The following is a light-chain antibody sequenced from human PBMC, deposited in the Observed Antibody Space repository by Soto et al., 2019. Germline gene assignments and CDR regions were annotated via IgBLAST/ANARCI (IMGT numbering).Light chain of an antibody. CDR2: EVS. CDR3: SSYTGTYTYV. CDR1: RNDIGDYSF. Sequence: QSALTQPASVSGSPGQSITISCTGTRNDIGDYSFVSWYQQHPGKVPKLLIYEVSDRPSGISSRFSGSKSGNTASLTISGLQAEDEAHYYCSSYTGTYTYVFGTETKVTVL. J-gene: IGLJ1*01. V-gene: IGLV2-14*01.